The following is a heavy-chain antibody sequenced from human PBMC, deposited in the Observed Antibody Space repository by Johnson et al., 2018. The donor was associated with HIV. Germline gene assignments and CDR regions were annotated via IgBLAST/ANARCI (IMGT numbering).Heavy chain of an antibody. V-gene: IGHV3-11*04. J-gene: IGHJ3*02. CDR2: ISTTGDTI. D-gene: IGHD3-10*01. CDR3: ARDRGVYDALNI. CDR1: GFTVSSNY. Sequence: QVQLVESGGGVVQPGRSLSLSCVASGFTVSSNYMTWIRQAPGKGLEWVAHISTTGDTIYYADSVKGRFTISRDSSKNSLFLQMNSLRAEDTALYYCARDRGVYDALNIWGHGTLVTVSS.